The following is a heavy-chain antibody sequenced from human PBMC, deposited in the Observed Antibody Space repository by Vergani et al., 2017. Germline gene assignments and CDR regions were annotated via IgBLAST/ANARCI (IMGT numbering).Heavy chain of an antibody. Sequence: QITFKESGPTLVKPTQTLTLTCTFSGFSLSTRGVGVGWIRQPPGKALEWLALIYWDDDKRYSPSLKSRLTITKDTAKNQVVLTITNMDPVDTATYYCAHRSYYDFWSGYSPDAFDIWGQGTMVTVSS. V-gene: IGHV2-5*02. CDR2: IYWDDDK. CDR3: AHRSYYDFWSGYSPDAFDI. J-gene: IGHJ3*02. CDR1: GFSLSTRGVG. D-gene: IGHD3-3*01.